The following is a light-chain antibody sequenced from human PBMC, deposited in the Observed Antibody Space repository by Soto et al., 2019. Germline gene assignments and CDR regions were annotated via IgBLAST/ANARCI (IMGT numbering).Light chain of an antibody. CDR2: DDR. CDR3: HVWDSSSDHWV. Sequence: SYVLTQPPSVSVAPGQTARIACGGINIGTKSVHWYQQKPGQAPVLVVYDDRDRPSGIPERFSGSNSGNTATLTISRVEAGDEADYYCHVWDSSSDHWVFGGGTKLTVL. V-gene: IGLV3-21*02. J-gene: IGLJ3*02. CDR1: NIGTKS.